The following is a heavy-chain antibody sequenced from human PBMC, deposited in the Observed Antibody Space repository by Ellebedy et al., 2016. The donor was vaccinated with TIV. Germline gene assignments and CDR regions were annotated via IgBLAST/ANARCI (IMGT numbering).Heavy chain of an antibody. D-gene: IGHD3-10*01. CDR2: ISSGSNTI. CDR1: GFTFTTYS. V-gene: IGHV3-48*04. CDR3: ARAQYYYGSGSYLAFDI. Sequence: GGSLRLSCAASGFTFTTYSMNWVRQAPGKGLEWVSYISSGSNTIYYADSVKGRFTISRDNAKNSLYLQMHSLRAEDTAVYYCARAQYYYGSGSYLAFDIWGQGTMVTVSS. J-gene: IGHJ3*02.